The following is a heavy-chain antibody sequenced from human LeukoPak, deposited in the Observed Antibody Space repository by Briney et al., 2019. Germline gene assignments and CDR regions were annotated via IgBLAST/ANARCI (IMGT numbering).Heavy chain of an antibody. Sequence: GGSLRLSCAASGFTFSSYEMNWVRQAPGKGLEWVSYITTSGRTIYYADSVKGRFTISRDNAKSSLYLQMNSLRAEDTALYYCARDVTGGYSSSSGYYYYYYMDVWGKGTTVTVSS. J-gene: IGHJ6*03. D-gene: IGHD6-6*01. CDR2: ITTSGRTI. CDR3: ARDVTGGYSSSSGYYYYYYMDV. CDR1: GFTFSSYE. V-gene: IGHV3-48*03.